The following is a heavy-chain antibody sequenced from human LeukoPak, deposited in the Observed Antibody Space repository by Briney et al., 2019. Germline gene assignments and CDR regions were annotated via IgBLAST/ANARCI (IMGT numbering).Heavy chain of an antibody. V-gene: IGHV3-7*01. CDR2: IKPDGSEQ. CDR1: GFTFSTYW. J-gene: IGHJ4*02. CDR3: AINDVPAAGDY. Sequence: TGGSLRLSCAVSGFTFSTYWMTWVRQAPGKGLEWVASIKPDGSEQNYVDSVKGRFTISRDDAKNSLFLQMNSLRAQDTAVYFCAINDVPAAGDYWGQGTLVTVSS. D-gene: IGHD6-13*01.